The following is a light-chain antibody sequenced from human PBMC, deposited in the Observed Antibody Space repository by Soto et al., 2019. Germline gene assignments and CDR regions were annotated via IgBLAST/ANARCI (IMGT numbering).Light chain of an antibody. J-gene: IGKJ1*01. Sequence: DIQMTQSPSTLSASVGDRVTSICRASQTISSWLAWYQQKGGQAPKLLISKASILDSGVPSRFSGSGSGTEFNLTISSLQPEDFATYYCQQYNSFIWTFGQGTKVNIK. CDR1: QTISSW. CDR2: KAS. V-gene: IGKV1-5*03. CDR3: QQYNSFIWT.